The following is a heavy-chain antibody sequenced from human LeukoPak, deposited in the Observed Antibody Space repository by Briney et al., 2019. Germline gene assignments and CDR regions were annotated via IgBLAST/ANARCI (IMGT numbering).Heavy chain of an antibody. D-gene: IGHD3-22*01. CDR3: ARAPYYYDSSGYGAFDI. CDR1: GGSISSYY. V-gene: IGHV4-59*01. J-gene: IGHJ3*02. CDR2: IYYSGST. Sequence: PSETLSLTCTVSGGSISSYYWSWIRQPPGKGLEWIGYIYYSGSTNYNPSLKSRVTISVDTSKNQFSLKLSSVTAADTAVYYCARAPYYYDSSGYGAFDISSQGTMVTVSS.